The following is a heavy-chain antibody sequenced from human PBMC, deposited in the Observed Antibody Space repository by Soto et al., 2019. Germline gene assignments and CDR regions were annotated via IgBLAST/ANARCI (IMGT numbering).Heavy chain of an antibody. Sequence: PSQTLSLTCAISGDSVSSNSAAWNWIRQSPSGGLEWLGRTYYRSKWYNDYAVSVKSRITINPDTSKNQFSLQLNSVTPEDTAVYYCARDIVVVVAARYLEDYYYYYYMDVWGKGTTVTVSS. CDR3: ARDIVVVVAARYLEDYYYYYYMDV. J-gene: IGHJ6*03. CDR1: GDSVSSNSAA. V-gene: IGHV6-1*01. D-gene: IGHD2-15*01. CDR2: TYYRSKWYN.